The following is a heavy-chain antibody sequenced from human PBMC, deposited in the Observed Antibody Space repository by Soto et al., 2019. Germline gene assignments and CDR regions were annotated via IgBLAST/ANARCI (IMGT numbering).Heavy chain of an antibody. D-gene: IGHD4-17*01. CDR2: ISGSGDTT. Sequence: GSLRLSCAASGFSFSSYVMGWVRQAPEKGLEWVSAISGSGDTTYYADSAKGRFTISRDNSKDTLYLQMNSLRAEDTAVYYCAKTKATVTYYFDYWGQGTLVTVSS. V-gene: IGHV3-23*01. CDR3: AKTKATVTYYFDY. J-gene: IGHJ4*02. CDR1: GFSFSSYV.